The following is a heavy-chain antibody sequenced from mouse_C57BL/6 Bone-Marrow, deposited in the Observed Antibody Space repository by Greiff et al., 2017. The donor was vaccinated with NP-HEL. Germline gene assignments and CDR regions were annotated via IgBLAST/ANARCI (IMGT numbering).Heavy chain of an antibody. J-gene: IGHJ3*01. D-gene: IGHD2-4*01. V-gene: IGHV1-26*01. CDR3: ARAIYYDYDRTWFAY. CDR2: INPNNGGT. CDR1: GYTFTDYY. Sequence: VQLQQSGPELVKPGASVKISCKASGYTFTDYYMNWVKQSHGKSLEWIGDINPNNGGTSYNQKFKGKATLTVDKSSNTAYMELRSLTSEDSAVYYCARAIYYDYDRTWFAYWGQGTLVTVSA.